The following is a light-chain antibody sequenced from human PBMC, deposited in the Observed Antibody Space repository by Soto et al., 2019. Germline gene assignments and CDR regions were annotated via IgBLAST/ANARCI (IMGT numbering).Light chain of an antibody. J-gene: IGLJ2*01. CDR1: NVGSKN. CDR3: QVWDSNTAHVL. Sequence: SYELTQPLSVSVALGQTATISCGGDNVGSKNVQWYQRKPGQAPLMVIYRDSGRPSEIPERCSGSHSGNTATLTSTRAQGGDEADYYCQVWDSNTAHVLFGGGTKLTVL. V-gene: IGLV3-9*01. CDR2: RDS.